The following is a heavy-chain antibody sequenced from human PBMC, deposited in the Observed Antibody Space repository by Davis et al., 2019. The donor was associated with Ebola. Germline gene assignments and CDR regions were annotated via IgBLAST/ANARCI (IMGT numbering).Heavy chain of an antibody. J-gene: IGHJ4*02. CDR2: RNPNSGNT. D-gene: IGHD4-23*01. V-gene: IGHV1-8*03. Sequence: ASVTVSCKASGYTFTSYDINWVRQATGQGLEGMGWRNPNSGNTGYAQKFQGRVTITRNTSISTAYMELSSLRSEDTAVYYCARGTSYGGLDYWGQGTLVTVSS. CDR3: ARGTSYGGLDY. CDR1: GYTFTSYD.